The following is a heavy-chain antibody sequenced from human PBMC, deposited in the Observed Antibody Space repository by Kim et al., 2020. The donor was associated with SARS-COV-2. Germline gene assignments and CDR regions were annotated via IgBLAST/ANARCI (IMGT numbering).Heavy chain of an antibody. V-gene: IGHV3-23*01. CDR3: AKGDPHVNNIVGATFDY. J-gene: IGHJ4*02. Sequence: VKGRFTISRDNSKNTLYLQMNSLRAEDTAVYYCAKGDPHVNNIVGATFDYWGQGTLVTVSS. D-gene: IGHD1-26*01.